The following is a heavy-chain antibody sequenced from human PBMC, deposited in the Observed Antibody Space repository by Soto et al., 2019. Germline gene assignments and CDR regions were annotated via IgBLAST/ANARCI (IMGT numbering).Heavy chain of an antibody. CDR1: GFTFSSYG. Sequence: QVQLVESGGGVVQPGRSLRLSCAASGFTFSSYGMHWVRQAPGKGLYWVALRWYDGSDKYYADSVKGRFTISRDDSKNTLYLQMNSLRAEDTSVYYCARDAYLGSGSYAYWGQGTLVTVSS. D-gene: IGHD3-10*01. J-gene: IGHJ4*02. CDR2: RWYDGSDK. V-gene: IGHV3-33*01. CDR3: ARDAYLGSGSYAY.